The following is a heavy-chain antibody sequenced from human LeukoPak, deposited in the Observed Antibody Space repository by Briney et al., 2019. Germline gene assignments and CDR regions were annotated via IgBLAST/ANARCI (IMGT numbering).Heavy chain of an antibody. CDR1: GFSLSTSGVG. CDR3: ARSIGYNWNYLEDFDY. J-gene: IGHJ4*01. V-gene: IGHV2-5*01. Sequence: SGPTLAKPKQTLTLPCTFSGFSLSTSGVGVGWIRQPPGKPLEWLALPYWNDDKRYSPSLKTRVPITKDTSKNQVVRTMSNMDPAYTATYYCARSIGYNWNYLEDFDYCGHGNLVTVSS. CDR2: PYWNDDK. D-gene: IGHD1-7*01.